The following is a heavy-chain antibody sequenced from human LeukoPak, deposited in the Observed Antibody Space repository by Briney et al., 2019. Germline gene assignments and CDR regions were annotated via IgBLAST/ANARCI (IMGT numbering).Heavy chain of an antibody. Sequence: ASVKVSCKASGYTFTSYYIHWVRQAPGQGLGWMGIINPSGGSTSYAQKFQGRVTMTRDTSTSTVYMELSSLRSEDTAVYYCARGIRIAAGRYYFDYWGQGTLVTVSS. CDR1: GYTFTSYY. V-gene: IGHV1-46*01. J-gene: IGHJ4*02. D-gene: IGHD6-13*01. CDR3: ARGIRIAAGRYYFDY. CDR2: INPSGGST.